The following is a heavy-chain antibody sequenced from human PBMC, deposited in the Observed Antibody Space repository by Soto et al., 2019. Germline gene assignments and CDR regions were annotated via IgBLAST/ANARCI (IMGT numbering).Heavy chain of an antibody. CDR2: ISSSSSYI. V-gene: IGHV3-21*01. D-gene: IGHD4-17*01. CDR3: ARDNYGEYAFDI. J-gene: IGHJ3*02. CDR1: GFTFSSYS. Sequence: EVQLVESGGGLVKPGGSLRLSCAASGFTFSSYSMNWVRQAPGKGLEWVSSISSSSSYIYYADSVKGRFTISRDNAKNSLYLQMNSLRAEDTAVYYCARDNYGEYAFDIWGQGTMVTVSS.